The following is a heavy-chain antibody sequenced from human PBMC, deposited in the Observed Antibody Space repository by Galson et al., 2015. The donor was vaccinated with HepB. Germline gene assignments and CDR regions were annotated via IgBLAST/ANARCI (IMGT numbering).Heavy chain of an antibody. CDR1: GFTFSSYW. D-gene: IGHD3-10*01. J-gene: IGHJ4*02. CDR3: AREGSGSYYNLLDY. CDR2: IKQDGSEK. V-gene: IGHV3-7*03. Sequence: SLRLSCAASGFTFSSYWMSWVRQAPGKGLEWVANIKQDGSEKYYVDSVKGRFTISRDNAKNSLYLQMNSLRAEDTAVYYCAREGSGSYYNLLDYWGQGTLVTVSS.